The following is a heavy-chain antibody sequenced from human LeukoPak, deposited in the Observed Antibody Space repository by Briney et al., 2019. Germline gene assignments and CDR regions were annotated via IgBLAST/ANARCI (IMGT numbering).Heavy chain of an antibody. V-gene: IGHV3-21*01. CDR2: ISSSGGII. J-gene: IGHJ4*02. D-gene: IGHD3-3*01. CDR1: GFTFSSYG. Sequence: GGSLRLSCAASGFTFSSYGMSWVRQAPGKGLEWVSAISSSGGIIHYADSVKGRFTISRDSAKNSVYLQMNTLRAEDTAVYYCARDRNTDFWSGYYTNYFDYWGQGTLVTVSS. CDR3: ARDRNTDFWSGYYTNYFDY.